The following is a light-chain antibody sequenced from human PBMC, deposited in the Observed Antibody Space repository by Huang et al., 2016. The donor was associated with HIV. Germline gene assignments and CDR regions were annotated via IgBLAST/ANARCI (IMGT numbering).Light chain of an antibody. CDR2: WAS. Sequence: DIIMTQSPDSLAVSLGERATLNCRSSQSVYSSSTSKDYMAWFQQKPGQPPRLLLFWASTREAGVPYRFSGSGSGTHFTLTIANLEAEDAAISYCQQYYSSPQTFGQGTRVEVK. J-gene: IGKJ1*01. CDR1: QSVYSSSTSKDY. CDR3: QQYYSSPQT. V-gene: IGKV4-1*01.